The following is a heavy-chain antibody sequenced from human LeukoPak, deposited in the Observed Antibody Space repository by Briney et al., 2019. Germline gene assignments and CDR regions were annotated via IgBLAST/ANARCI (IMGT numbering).Heavy chain of an antibody. CDR1: GFTFRNYG. J-gene: IGHJ4*02. V-gene: IGHV3-23*01. CDR3: AKNIGGFDY. D-gene: IGHD2-15*01. CDR2: IGGSDGST. Sequence: GGSLRLSCAASGFTFRNYGMSWVRQAPGKGLEWVSGIGGSDGSTYYADSVKGRFIISRDNSKNTLYLQMNSLRAEDTAVYYCAKNIGGFDYWGQGILVTVSS.